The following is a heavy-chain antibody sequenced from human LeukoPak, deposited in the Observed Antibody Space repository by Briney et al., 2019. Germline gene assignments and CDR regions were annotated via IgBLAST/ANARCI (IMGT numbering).Heavy chain of an antibody. Sequence: GRSLRLSCAASGFTFDDYAVHWVRQAPGKGLEWVSGISWNSGSIGYADSVKGRFTISRDNAKNSLYLQMNSLRAEDTALYYCAKDRSSYLEYYFDYWGQGTLVTVSS. CDR1: GFTFDDYA. D-gene: IGHD3-3*01. V-gene: IGHV3-9*01. CDR2: ISWNSGSI. J-gene: IGHJ4*02. CDR3: AKDRSSYLEYYFDY.